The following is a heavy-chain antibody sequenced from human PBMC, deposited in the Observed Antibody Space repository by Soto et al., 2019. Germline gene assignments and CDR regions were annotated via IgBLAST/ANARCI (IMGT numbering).Heavy chain of an antibody. V-gene: IGHV3-73*01. CDR3: TRHPYDFWSGYYTVGYYFDY. CDR1: GFIFRDYS. CDR2: IRSKANSYAT. J-gene: IGHJ4*02. Sequence: PGGSLRLSCAASGFIFRDYSMNWVRQASGKGLEWVGRIRSKANSYATAYAASVKGRFTISRDDSKNTAYLQMNSLKTEDTAVYYCTRHPYDFWSGYYTVGYYFDYWGQGTLVTVSS. D-gene: IGHD3-3*01.